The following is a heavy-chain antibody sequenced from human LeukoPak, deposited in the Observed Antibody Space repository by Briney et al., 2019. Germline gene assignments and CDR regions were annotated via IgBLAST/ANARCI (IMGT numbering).Heavy chain of an antibody. J-gene: IGHJ4*02. CDR1: GYTFTSYG. CDR2: ISAYNGNT. CDR3: ARDYLAYCGGDCYSGYDY. Sequence: ASVTVSCKASGYTFTSYGISWVRQAPGQGLEWMGWISAYNGNTNYAQKLQGRVTMTTDTSTSTAYMELRSLRSDDTAVYYCARDYLAYCGGDCYSGYDYWGQGTLVTVSS. V-gene: IGHV1-18*01. D-gene: IGHD2-21*02.